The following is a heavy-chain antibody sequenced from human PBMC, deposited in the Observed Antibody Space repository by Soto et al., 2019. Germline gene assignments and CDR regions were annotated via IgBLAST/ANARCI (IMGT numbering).Heavy chain of an antibody. D-gene: IGHD6-6*01. CDR1: GYTFTSYD. CDR3: ARDGLIAARRREADWFDP. Sequence: ASVKVSCKASGYTFTSYDINWVRQATGQGLEWMGWMNPNSGNTGYAQKFQGRVTMTRNTSISTAYMELSSLRSEDTAVYYCARDGLIAARRREADWFDPWGQGTLVTVSS. CDR2: MNPNSGNT. J-gene: IGHJ5*02. V-gene: IGHV1-8*01.